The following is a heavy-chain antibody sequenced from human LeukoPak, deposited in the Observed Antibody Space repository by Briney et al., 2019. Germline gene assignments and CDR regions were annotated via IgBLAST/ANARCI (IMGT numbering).Heavy chain of an antibody. V-gene: IGHV1-2*02. D-gene: IGHD4-17*01. Sequence: ASLKVSCKASGYTFTGYYMHWVRQAPGQGLEWMGWINPNSGGTKYAQKFQGRATMTRDTSITTAYMELSRLRSDDTAVYYCATSHTTYADYEPPDYSGQGTLVTVSS. J-gene: IGHJ4*02. CDR3: ATSHTTYADYEPPDY. CDR2: INPNSGGT. CDR1: GYTFTGYY.